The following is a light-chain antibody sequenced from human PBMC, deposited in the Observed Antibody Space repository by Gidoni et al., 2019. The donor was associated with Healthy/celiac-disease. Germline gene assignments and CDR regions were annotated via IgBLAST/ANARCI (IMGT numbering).Light chain of an antibody. J-gene: IGKJ3*01. Sequence: ALTQSPATLSFPPGERATLSGRASQGVSSYLAWYQQKPGQAPRLLIYDASNRATGIPARFSGSGPGTDFTLTISSLEPEDFAVYYCQQRSNWPFGPGTKVDIK. CDR2: DAS. CDR3: QQRSNWP. CDR1: QGVSSY. V-gene: IGKV3D-11*01.